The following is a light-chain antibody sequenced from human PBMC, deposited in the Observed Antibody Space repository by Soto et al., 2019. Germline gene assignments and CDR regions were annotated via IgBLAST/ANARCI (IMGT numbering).Light chain of an antibody. V-gene: IGLV2-14*01. CDR1: SSDVGGYNY. J-gene: IGLJ1*01. CDR2: DVN. CDR3: SSYTSSSTYV. Sequence: QSVLTQPASVSGSPRQSITISCTGTSSDVGGYNYVSWYQQHPGKVPKLMIYDVNNRPSGVSDRFSGSKSGNTASLTISGLQAEDEADYYCSSYTSSSTYVFGTGTKVTVL.